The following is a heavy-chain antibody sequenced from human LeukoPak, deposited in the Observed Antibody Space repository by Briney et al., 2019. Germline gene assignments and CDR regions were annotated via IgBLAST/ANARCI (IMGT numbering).Heavy chain of an antibody. Sequence: SETLSLTCTVSGGSISSYYWSWIRQPPGKGLEWIGYIYYSGSTNYNPSLKSRVTISVDTSKNQFSLKLSSVTAADTAVYYCARGEMATVRGAFDIWGQGTMVTVSS. CDR3: ARGEMATVRGAFDI. V-gene: IGHV4-59*01. J-gene: IGHJ3*02. CDR2: IYYSGST. CDR1: GGSISSYY. D-gene: IGHD5-24*01.